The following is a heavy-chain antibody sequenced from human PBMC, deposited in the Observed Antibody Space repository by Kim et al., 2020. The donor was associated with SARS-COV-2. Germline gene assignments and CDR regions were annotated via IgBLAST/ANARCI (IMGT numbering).Heavy chain of an antibody. CDR1: GFTFSNYA. J-gene: IGHJ4*02. V-gene: IGHV3-30*18. D-gene: IGHD4-17*01. CDR3: AEDPHILSTVTRGCHY. CDR2: ISYDESNK. Sequence: GGSLRLSCAASGFTFSNYAMHWVRQAPGKGLEWVARISYDESNKDYADTVKGRFTISRDNTKNTLFLQVNSLRAEDTAVYYCAEDPHILSTVTRGCHYWGQGTLVTVSS.